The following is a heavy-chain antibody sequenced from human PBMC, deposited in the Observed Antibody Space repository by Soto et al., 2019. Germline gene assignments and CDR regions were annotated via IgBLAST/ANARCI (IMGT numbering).Heavy chain of an antibody. V-gene: IGHV4-4*02. Sequence: QVQLQESGPGLVEPSGTLSLTCAVSGASISNTNLWSWVRQPPGKGLEWIGEIYHSGTTNCDPSLKSRVTISVAKSTNQFSLKLSSVTAADTAVYYCALPGAGDFDYWGQGTLVTVSS. CDR2: IYHSGTT. D-gene: IGHD6-13*01. CDR3: ALPGAGDFDY. J-gene: IGHJ4*02. CDR1: GASISNTNL.